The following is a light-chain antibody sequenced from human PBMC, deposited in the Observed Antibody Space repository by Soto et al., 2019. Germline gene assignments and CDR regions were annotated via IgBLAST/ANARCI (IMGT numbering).Light chain of an antibody. J-gene: IGKJ1*01. Sequence: DIQMTQSPSSLSASVGDRVTITCRASQAISNYVAWYQQRPGKPPTLLIYGASTLQSGVPSRFSGSGSGTDFTLTISSLQPEDVATYFCQRYNTPPQTFGPGTKVEI. CDR1: QAISNY. V-gene: IGKV1-27*01. CDR3: QRYNTPPQT. CDR2: GAS.